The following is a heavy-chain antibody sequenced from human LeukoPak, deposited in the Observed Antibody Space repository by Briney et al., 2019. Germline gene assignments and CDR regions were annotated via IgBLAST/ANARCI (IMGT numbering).Heavy chain of an antibody. CDR1: GFTFSSYA. Sequence: GGSLRLSCGASGFTFSSYAMHWVRQAPGKGLEWVAVISYDGSNKDYADSVKGRFTISRDDSKNTLFLQMNSLRIDDTAVYYCARLKAVAGPHYYFDYWGQGTLVTVSS. D-gene: IGHD6-19*01. CDR3: ARLKAVAGPHYYFDY. V-gene: IGHV3-30*04. J-gene: IGHJ4*02. CDR2: ISYDGSNK.